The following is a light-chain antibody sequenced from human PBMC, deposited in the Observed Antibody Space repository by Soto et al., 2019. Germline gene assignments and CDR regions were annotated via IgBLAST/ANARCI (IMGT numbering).Light chain of an antibody. J-gene: IGKJ1*01. Sequence: IHLTHSPSSLSASCGDIVTITVRASQSISSWLAWYQQKPGKAPKLLIYKASTLESGVPSNFSGSGSGTEFTLTISSLQPEDFATYYCQQYNSYPWTFGQGTKVDIK. V-gene: IGKV1-5*03. CDR3: QQYNSYPWT. CDR1: QSISSW. CDR2: KAS.